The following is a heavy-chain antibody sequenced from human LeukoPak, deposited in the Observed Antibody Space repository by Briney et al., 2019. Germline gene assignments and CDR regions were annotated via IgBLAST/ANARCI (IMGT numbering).Heavy chain of an antibody. J-gene: IGHJ5*02. CDR2: INPKSGGT. CDR1: GYTFTGYY. V-gene: IGHV1-2*06. CDR3: ARGSDDGENWFDP. D-gene: IGHD3-10*01. Sequence: ASVKVSFKASGYTFTGYYMQWVRQAPGQGLEWMGRINPKSGGTNYAQKFQGRVTMTRDTSISTAYMELSGLRSDDAAVYYCARGSDDGENWFDPWGQGTLVTVSS.